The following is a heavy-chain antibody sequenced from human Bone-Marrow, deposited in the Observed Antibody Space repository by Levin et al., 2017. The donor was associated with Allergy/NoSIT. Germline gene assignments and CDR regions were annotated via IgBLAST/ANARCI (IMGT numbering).Heavy chain of an antibody. Sequence: GESLKISCAASGFTFSSYDMHWVRQATGRGLEWASAIGTAADSYYSGSVKGRFTVSRDNAKNSFYLQMNSLRAGDTAVYYCARVALPRYCTSTSCSDSGYYFDYWGQGTLVTVSS. CDR2: IGTAADS. V-gene: IGHV3-13*04. CDR1: GFTFSSYD. D-gene: IGHD2-2*01. J-gene: IGHJ4*02. CDR3: ARVALPRYCTSTSCSDSGYYFDY.